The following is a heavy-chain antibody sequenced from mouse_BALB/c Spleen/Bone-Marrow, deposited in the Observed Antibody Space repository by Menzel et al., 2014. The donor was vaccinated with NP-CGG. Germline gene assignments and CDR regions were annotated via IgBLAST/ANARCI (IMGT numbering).Heavy chain of an antibody. J-gene: IGHJ3*01. V-gene: IGHV1-67*01. CDR2: ISTYSGNT. CDR3: ARGIYYDSTWFAY. CDR1: GYTFTDYA. D-gene: IGHD2-4*01. Sequence: QVHVKQSGPELVRPGVSVNISCKGSGYTFTDYAMHWVKQSHAKSLEWIGVISTYSGNTNYNQKFKGKATMTVDKSSSTAYMELARLTSEDSAIYYCARGIYYDSTWFAYWGQGTLVTVSA.